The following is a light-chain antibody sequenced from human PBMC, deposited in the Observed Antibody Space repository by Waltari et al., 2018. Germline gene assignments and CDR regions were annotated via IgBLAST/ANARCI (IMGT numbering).Light chain of an antibody. CDR2: AAS. Sequence: DIQMTQSPSSLSASVGDRVIITCRASQAISIYLNWYQQKPGKAPNLLIYAASTLQRGIPSRFSGSGSGTHFTLPISSLQPEDFATYYCQHSYTTPLTFGGGTKVEI. V-gene: IGKV1-39*01. CDR3: QHSYTTPLT. J-gene: IGKJ4*01. CDR1: QAISIY.